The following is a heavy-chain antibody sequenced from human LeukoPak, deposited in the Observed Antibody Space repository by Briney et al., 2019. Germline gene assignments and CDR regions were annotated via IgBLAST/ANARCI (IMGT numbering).Heavy chain of an antibody. D-gene: IGHD5-24*01. CDR3: ARGAGAGYNLQPFDY. V-gene: IGHV4-59*08. J-gene: IGHJ4*02. Sequence: SETLSPTCTVSGGSISSYYWSWIRQPPGKGLEWIGYIYYSGSTKYNPSLKSRVSISVDTSKNQFSLKLSSVTAADTAVYYCARGAGAGYNLQPFDYWGQGTLVTVS. CDR1: GGSISSYY. CDR2: IYYSGST.